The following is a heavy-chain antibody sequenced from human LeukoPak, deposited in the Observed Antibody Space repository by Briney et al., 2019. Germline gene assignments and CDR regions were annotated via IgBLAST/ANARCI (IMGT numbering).Heavy chain of an antibody. CDR3: ARGPHYFDS. V-gene: IGHV4-59*01. CDR2: ISYSGST. CDR1: GGSISSYY. Sequence: SETLSLPCTVSGGSISSYYWSWIPQPPGKGLEWIGYISYSGSTNFNPSLKSRVTISVDTSKNQFSLKLSSVTAADTAVYYCARGPHYFDSWGQGILVTVSS. J-gene: IGHJ4*02.